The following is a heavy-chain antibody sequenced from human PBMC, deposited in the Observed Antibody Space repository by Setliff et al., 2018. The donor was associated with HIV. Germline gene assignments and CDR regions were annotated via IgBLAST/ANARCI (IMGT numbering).Heavy chain of an antibody. J-gene: IGHJ3*02. CDR1: GYTFTDNY. CDR3: ARDYIHVFDI. V-gene: IGHV1-2*02. Sequence: ASVQVSCKASGYTFTDNYIHRVRQAPGQGLEWIAWINSASGGTNYAQNFQGRVTVTRDTSINTVYLEVNGLESDDTAVYYCARDYIHVFDIWGQGTMVTVSS. CDR2: INSASGGT.